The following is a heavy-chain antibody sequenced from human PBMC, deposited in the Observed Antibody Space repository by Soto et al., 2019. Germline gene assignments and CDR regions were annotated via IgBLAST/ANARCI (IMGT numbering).Heavy chain of an antibody. V-gene: IGHV1-58*02. CDR3: AATFPYCSGGSCPDFDP. CDR1: GFTFTSSA. J-gene: IGHJ5*02. Sequence: GASVKVSCKASGFTFTSSAMQWVRQARGQRLEWIGWIVVGSGNTNYAQKFQERVTITRDMSTSTAYMELSSLRSEDTAVYYCAATFPYCSGGSCPDFDPWGQGTLVTLSS. CDR2: IVVGSGNT. D-gene: IGHD2-15*01.